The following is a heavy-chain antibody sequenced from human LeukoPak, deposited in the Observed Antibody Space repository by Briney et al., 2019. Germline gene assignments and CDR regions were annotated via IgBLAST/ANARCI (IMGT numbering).Heavy chain of an antibody. CDR1: GFTFSSYA. CDR3: ARDRLREYSYGFSSFDY. Sequence: GRSLRLSCAASGFTFSSYAMHWVRQGPGKGLEWVAVISYDGSNKYYAGSVKGRFTISRDNSKNTLYLQMNSLRAEDTAVYYCARDRLREYSYGFSSFDYWGQGTLVTVSS. J-gene: IGHJ4*02. D-gene: IGHD5-18*01. CDR2: ISYDGSNK. V-gene: IGHV3-30-3*01.